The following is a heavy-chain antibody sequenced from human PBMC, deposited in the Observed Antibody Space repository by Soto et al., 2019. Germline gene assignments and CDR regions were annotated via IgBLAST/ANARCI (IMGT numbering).Heavy chain of an antibody. J-gene: IGHJ3*02. CDR3: ARFRIGCDYDAFDI. Sequence: EVQLVESGGGLVQPGGSLRLSCAASGFTFSSDWMHWVRHAPVTGLMWVSRIISDGTNTAYADSVKGRFTISRDNAKNTLYLQLHSRRAEDTAVYYCARFRIGCDYDAFDIWGQGPTVTVSS. D-gene: IGHD1-26*01. CDR1: GFTFSSDW. V-gene: IGHV3-74*01. CDR2: IISDGTNT.